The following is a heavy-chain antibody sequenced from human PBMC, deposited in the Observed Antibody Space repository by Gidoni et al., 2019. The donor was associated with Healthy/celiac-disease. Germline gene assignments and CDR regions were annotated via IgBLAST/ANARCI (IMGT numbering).Heavy chain of an antibody. Sequence: EVQLVESGGGLVQPGRSLRLSCAASGFTFDDYAMHGVRQAPGKGLEWVSGISWNSGSIGYADSVKGRFTISRDNAKNSLYLQMNSLRAEDTALYYCAKGHYNYYYYGMDVWGQGTTVTVSS. CDR3: AKGHYNYYYYGMDV. CDR2: ISWNSGSI. D-gene: IGHD3-3*01. J-gene: IGHJ6*02. V-gene: IGHV3-9*01. CDR1: GFTFDDYA.